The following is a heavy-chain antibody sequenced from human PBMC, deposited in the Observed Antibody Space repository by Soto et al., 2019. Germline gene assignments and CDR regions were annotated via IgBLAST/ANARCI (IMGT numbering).Heavy chain of an antibody. CDR2: SYHSGST. Sequence: QVQLQESGPGLVKPSGTLSLTCAVSGGSISSSNWWSWVRHPPGKGLEWIGESYHSGSTNYNPSLKSRVTISVDKSKNQFSLNLSSVTAADTAVYYCALLAVAGSGGNRFVFDYWGQGTLVTVSS. J-gene: IGHJ4*02. CDR3: ALLAVAGSGGNRFVFDY. V-gene: IGHV4-4*02. D-gene: IGHD6-19*01. CDR1: GGSISSSNW.